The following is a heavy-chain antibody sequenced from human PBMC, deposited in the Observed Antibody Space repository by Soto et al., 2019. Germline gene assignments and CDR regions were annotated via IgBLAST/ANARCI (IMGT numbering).Heavy chain of an antibody. D-gene: IGHD2-2*01. V-gene: IGHV4-34*01. J-gene: IGHJ4*02. CDR1: GGSFSGYY. CDR3: ARADCSSTSCSVLGY. Sequence: SETLSLTCAVYGGSFSGYYWSWIRQPPGKGLEWIGEINHSGSTNYNPSLKSRVTISVDTSKNQFSLKLSSVTAADTAVYYCARADCSSTSCSVLGYWGQGTLVTVSS. CDR2: INHSGST.